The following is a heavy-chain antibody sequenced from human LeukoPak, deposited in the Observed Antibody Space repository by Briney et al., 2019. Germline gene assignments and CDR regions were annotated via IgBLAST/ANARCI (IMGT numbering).Heavy chain of an antibody. CDR1: GGSISSGGYY. CDR2: IYHSGST. Sequence: SQTLSLTRTVSGGSISSGGYYWGWIRQPPGKGLEWIGSIYHSGSTYYNPSLKSRVTISVDTSKNQFSPKLSSVTAADTAVYYCARITLRDYGDYAVDYWGQGTLVTVSS. D-gene: IGHD4-17*01. CDR3: ARITLRDYGDYAVDY. J-gene: IGHJ4*02. V-gene: IGHV4-39*07.